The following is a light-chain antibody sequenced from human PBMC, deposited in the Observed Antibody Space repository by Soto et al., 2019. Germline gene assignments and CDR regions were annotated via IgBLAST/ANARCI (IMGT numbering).Light chain of an antibody. Sequence: DIVMTQSPDSLAVSLGERATINCKSSQSVLYSSNNKNYFAWYQQKPGQPPKLLIYWASTRESVVPGRFSGSGSATDLPLTISILHADDVAVYYCQQYYSTPFTFGPGTKVDIK. CDR1: QSVLYSSNNKNY. CDR3: QQYYSTPFT. J-gene: IGKJ3*01. V-gene: IGKV4-1*01. CDR2: WAS.